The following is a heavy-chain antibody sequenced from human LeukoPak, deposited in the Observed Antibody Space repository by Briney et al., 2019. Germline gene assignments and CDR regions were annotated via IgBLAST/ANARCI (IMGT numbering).Heavy chain of an antibody. V-gene: IGHV4-4*09. D-gene: IGHD3-10*01. CDR2: IYTSGST. J-gene: IGHJ4*02. CDR3: AGRGGRFDW. Sequence: SEALLLTCTVSGGRLSGSYGSWIRQPRGKGLEWIGYIYTSGSTNHNPSLKSRVTMSIYTSKNKFSLKLSSVSAADTAFYYCAGRGGRFDWWGPGTLVTVSS. CDR1: GGRLSGSY.